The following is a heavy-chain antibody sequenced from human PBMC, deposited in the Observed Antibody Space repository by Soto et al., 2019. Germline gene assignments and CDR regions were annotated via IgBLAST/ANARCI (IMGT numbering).Heavy chain of an antibody. J-gene: IGHJ3*02. D-gene: IGHD3-22*01. CDR2: ISGSGGST. V-gene: IGHV3-23*01. Sequence: PGGSLRLSCAASGFTFSSYAMSWVRQAPGKGLEWVSAISGSGGSTYYADSVKGRFTISRDNSKNTLYLQMNSLRAEDTAVYYCAKFSYYYASSGYYPDAFDIWGQRTMVTVSS. CDR3: AKFSYYYASSGYYPDAFDI. CDR1: GFTFSSYA.